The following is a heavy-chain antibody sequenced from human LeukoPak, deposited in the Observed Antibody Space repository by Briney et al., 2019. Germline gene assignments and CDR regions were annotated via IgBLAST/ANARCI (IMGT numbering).Heavy chain of an antibody. CDR1: GYSISRGNF. Sequence: PSETLSLTCSVSGYSISRGNFWGWIRQPPGKGLEWIGTIYHSGATYYNPSLKSRVTISLDTSKNQFSLKLTSVTAADTAVYYCARDGRGGRGAAPPRIMDVWGKGTTVTISS. D-gene: IGHD3-10*01. CDR2: IYHSGAT. J-gene: IGHJ6*03. V-gene: IGHV4-38-2*02. CDR3: ARDGRGGRGAAPPRIMDV.